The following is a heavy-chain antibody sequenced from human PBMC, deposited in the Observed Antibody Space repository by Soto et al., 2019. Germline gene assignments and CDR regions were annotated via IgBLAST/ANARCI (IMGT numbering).Heavy chain of an antibody. CDR2: ISYSGTT. CDR3: ARAHTSGYVFLGY. CDR1: DDSISRYF. Sequence: QVQLQESGPGLVKPSETLSLTYTVSDDSISRYFWSWIRQPPGKGLEWIGYISYSGTTVYNPSLNSRVTISVDTSKNQFSLKLTSVTAADTAVYYCARAHTSGYVFLGYWGQGALVTVSS. D-gene: IGHD5-18*01. J-gene: IGHJ4*02. V-gene: IGHV4-59*01.